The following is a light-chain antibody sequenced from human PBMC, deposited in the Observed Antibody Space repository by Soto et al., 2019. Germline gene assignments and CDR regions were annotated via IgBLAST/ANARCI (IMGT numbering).Light chain of an antibody. Sequence: DIVMTQSPDSLAVSLGERATINCKSSQSVLFSSNNKNQLAWYQQKPGQPPKLLIYWTSTRESGVPHRFSGSGSVTDFTLTISSLQAEDVAVYYCQQYYSAPYTVGQGTKLEIK. CDR3: QQYYSAPYT. CDR2: WTS. CDR1: QSVLFSSNNKNQ. V-gene: IGKV4-1*01. J-gene: IGKJ2*01.